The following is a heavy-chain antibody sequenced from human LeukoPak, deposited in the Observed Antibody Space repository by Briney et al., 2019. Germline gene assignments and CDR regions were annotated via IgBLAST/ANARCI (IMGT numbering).Heavy chain of an antibody. CDR3: AKSSWIQLWSSFDY. CDR2: ISGSGGST. J-gene: IGHJ4*02. Sequence: GGSLRLSCAASGFTFSSYWMSWVRQAPGKGLEWVSAISGSGGSTYYADSVKGRFTISRDNSKNTLYLQMNSLRAEDTAVYYCAKSSWIQLWSSFDYWGQGTLVTVSS. CDR1: GFTFSSYW. D-gene: IGHD5-18*01. V-gene: IGHV3-23*01.